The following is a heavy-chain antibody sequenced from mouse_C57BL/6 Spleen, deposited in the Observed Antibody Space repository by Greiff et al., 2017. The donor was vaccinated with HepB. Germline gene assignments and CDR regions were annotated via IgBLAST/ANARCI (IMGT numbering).Heavy chain of an antibody. V-gene: IGHV3-6*01. J-gene: IGHJ2*01. CDR1: GYSITSGYY. D-gene: IGHD5-5*01. CDR3: ARGRKLPFDY. Sequence: EVKLMESGPGLVKPSQSLSLTCSVTGYSITSGYYWNWIRQFPGNKLEWMGYISYDGSNNYNPSLKNRISITRDTSKNQFFLKLNSVTTEDTATYYCARGRKLPFDYWGQGTTLTVSS. CDR2: ISYDGSN.